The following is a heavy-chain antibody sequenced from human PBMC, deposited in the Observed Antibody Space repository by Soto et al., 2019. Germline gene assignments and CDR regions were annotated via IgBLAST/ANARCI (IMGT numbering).Heavy chain of an antibody. CDR2: INPSGGST. CDR3: ARDSSGYYFSPIYGMDV. J-gene: IGHJ6*02. V-gene: IGHV1-46*01. D-gene: IGHD3-22*01. CDR1: GYTFTSYY. Sequence: GASVKVSCKASGYTFTSYYMHWVRQAPGQGLEWMGIINPSGGSTSYAQKFQGRVTMTRDTSTSTVYMELSSLRSEDTAVYYCARDSSGYYFSPIYGMDVWGQGTTVTVSS.